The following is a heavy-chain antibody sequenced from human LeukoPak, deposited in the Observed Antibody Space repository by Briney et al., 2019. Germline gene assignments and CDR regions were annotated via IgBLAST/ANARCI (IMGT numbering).Heavy chain of an antibody. CDR3: AKGPGSGSYWHYFDY. CDR1: GFTFSSYA. CDR2: IQYDGAKI. J-gene: IGHJ4*02. V-gene: IGHV3-30*18. D-gene: IGHD1-26*01. Sequence: TGGSLRLSCAASGFTFSSYAMSWVRQAPGKGLEWVADIQYDGAKIHYADSVKGRFTISRDNPKNTLNLQISSLRAEDTAVYYCAKGPGSGSYWHYFDYWGQGTLVTVSS.